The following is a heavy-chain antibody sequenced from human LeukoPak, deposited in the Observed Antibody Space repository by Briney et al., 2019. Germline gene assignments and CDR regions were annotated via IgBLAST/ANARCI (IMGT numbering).Heavy chain of an antibody. CDR2: IIPIFGTA. V-gene: IGHV1-69*05. J-gene: IGHJ3*02. D-gene: IGHD6-13*01. Sequence: SVKVSCKASGGTFSSYAISWVRQAPGQGLEWMGGIIPIFGTANYAQKFQGRVTITTDESTSTAYMELNSLRSEDTAVYYCARAHIAPKTAVAFDIWGQGTMVTASS. CDR3: ARAHIAPKTAVAFDI. CDR1: GGTFSSYA.